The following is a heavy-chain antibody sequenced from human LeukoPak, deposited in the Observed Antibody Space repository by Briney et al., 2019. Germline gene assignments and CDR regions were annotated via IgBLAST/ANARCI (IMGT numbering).Heavy chain of an antibody. Sequence: GSLRLSCAPSGFIVSNNYMTWVRQAPGKGLEWVSVIYSGGSTYYADSVKGRFTISRDNSKNTLFLQMHSLRPGDTAVYYCVREDTPATANYWGQGTLVTISS. CDR3: VREDTPATANY. D-gene: IGHD2-21*02. CDR1: GFIVSNNY. J-gene: IGHJ4*02. CDR2: IYSGGST. V-gene: IGHV3-53*01.